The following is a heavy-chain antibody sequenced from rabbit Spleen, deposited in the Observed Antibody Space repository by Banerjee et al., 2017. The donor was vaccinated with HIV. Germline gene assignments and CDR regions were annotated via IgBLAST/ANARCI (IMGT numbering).Heavy chain of an antibody. V-gene: IGHV1S43*01. CDR3: VRDRNGGSVIYAFDL. D-gene: IGHD4-2*01. J-gene: IGHJ4*01. Sequence: QEQLEESGGDLVKPEGSLTLTCTASGIDFSGGGDMRWVRQAPGKGLEWIACMRMSSGSTYYATWVSGRFSISRSTSLKTVDLKMTSLTAADTATYFFVRDRNGGSVIYAFDLWGPGTLVTV. CDR2: MRMSSGST. CDR1: GIDFSGGGD.